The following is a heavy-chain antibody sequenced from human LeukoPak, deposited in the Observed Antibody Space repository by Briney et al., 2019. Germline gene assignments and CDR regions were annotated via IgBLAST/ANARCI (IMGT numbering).Heavy chain of an antibody. Sequence: GGSLRLSCAASGFTFSSYGMSWGRQAPGKGLEWLSNIKQDRSEKYYVDSVKGRFTISRDNAKTPLYMQMNSLSGEDTAVYYCARGCRKSYGILEYWG. CDR2: IKQDRSEK. J-gene: IGHJ4*01. CDR1: GFTFSSYG. CDR3: ARGCRKSYGILEY. V-gene: IGHV3-7*01. D-gene: IGHD5-18*01.